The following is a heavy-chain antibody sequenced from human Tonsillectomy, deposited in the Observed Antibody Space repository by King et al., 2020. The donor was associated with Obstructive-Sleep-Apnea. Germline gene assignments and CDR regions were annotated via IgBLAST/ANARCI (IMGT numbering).Heavy chain of an antibody. J-gene: IGHJ3*02. CDR2: IKSKTDGETT. D-gene: IGHD2-2*01. CDR1: GFTFSKAW. CDR3: STGREGVCSRTSGEGDAVDI. V-gene: IGHV3-15*01. Sequence: DVQLVESGGGLVKPGGSLRLSCAASGFTFSKAWMSWVRQAPGKGLEWVGRIKSKTDGETTDYAAPVKGRFTISRDDSKNTLYLQMNSLKTEDTAVYYCSTGREGVCSRTSGEGDAVDIWGQGTMVTVSS.